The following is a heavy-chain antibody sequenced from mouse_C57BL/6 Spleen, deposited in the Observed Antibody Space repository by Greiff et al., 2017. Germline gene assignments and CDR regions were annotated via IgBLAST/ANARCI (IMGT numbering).Heavy chain of an antibody. V-gene: IGHV1-64*01. Sequence: VQLQQPGAELVKPGASVKLSCKASGYTFTSYWMHWVKQRPGQGLEWIGMIHPNSGSTNYNEKFKSKATLTVDKSSSKDYMQLSSLTSEDSAVYYCARDYGSSPYYAMDYWGQGTSVTVSS. CDR2: IHPNSGST. CDR3: ARDYGSSPYYAMDY. CDR1: GYTFTSYW. D-gene: IGHD1-1*01. J-gene: IGHJ4*01.